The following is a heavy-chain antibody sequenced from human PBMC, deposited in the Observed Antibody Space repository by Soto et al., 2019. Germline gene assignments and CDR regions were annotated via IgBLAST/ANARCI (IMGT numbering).Heavy chain of an antibody. Sequence: PSETLSLTCAVSGYSISSGYYWGWIRQPPGKGLEWIGSIYHSGSTYYNPSLKSRVTISVDTPKNQFSLKLSSVTAADTAVYYCARDSYYDILTGYYEINWFDPWGQGTLVTVSS. J-gene: IGHJ5*02. CDR1: GYSISSGYY. CDR3: ARDSYYDILTGYYEINWFDP. V-gene: IGHV4-38-2*02. D-gene: IGHD3-9*01. CDR2: IYHSGST.